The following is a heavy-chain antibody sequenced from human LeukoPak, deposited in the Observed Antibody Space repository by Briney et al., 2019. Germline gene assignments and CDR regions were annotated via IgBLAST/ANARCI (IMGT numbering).Heavy chain of an antibody. J-gene: IGHJ6*03. D-gene: IGHD5-24*01. CDR2: INPSGGST. CDR1: GYTFTSYY. CDR3: ARDCRDGYNCYYYYYMDV. V-gene: IGHV1-46*01. Sequence: ASVKVSCKASGYTFTSYYMHWVRQAPGQGLEWMGIINPSGGSTSYAQKFQGRVTMTRDMSTSTVYMELSRLRSDDTAVYYCARDCRDGYNCYYYYYMDVWGKGTTVTDSS.